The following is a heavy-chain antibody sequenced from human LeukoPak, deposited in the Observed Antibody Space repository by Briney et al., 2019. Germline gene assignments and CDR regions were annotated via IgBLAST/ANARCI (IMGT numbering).Heavy chain of an antibody. CDR3: ARNSGSNPFDY. D-gene: IGHD1-26*01. J-gene: IGHJ4*02. CDR1: GFTFSSYW. V-gene: IGHV3-7*01. CDR2: IEQDGSQK. Sequence: GGSLRLSCAASGFTFSSYWLSWVRQALGKGLEWVASIEQDGSQKYYVDSVRGRFTISRDNAKNSVYLQTNSLRVEDTAVYYCARNSGSNPFDYWGQGTLVTVSS.